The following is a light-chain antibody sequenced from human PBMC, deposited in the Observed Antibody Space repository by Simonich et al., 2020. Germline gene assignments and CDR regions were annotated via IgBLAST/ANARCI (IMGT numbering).Light chain of an antibody. Sequence: DIVMTQSPDSLAVSLGERATIHCKSRQSVFYSSNHKNHFAWYQQKPGQQPNLLIYCASTRESGVPDRFRGSGSGTDFTLTISSLQAEDVAVYYCQQYYSTPWTFGQGTKVEIK. V-gene: IGKV4-1*01. J-gene: IGKJ1*01. CDR1: QSVFYSSNHKNH. CDR2: CAS. CDR3: QQYYSTPWT.